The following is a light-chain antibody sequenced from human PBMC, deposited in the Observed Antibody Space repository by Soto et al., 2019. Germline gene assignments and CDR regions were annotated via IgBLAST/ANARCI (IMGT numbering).Light chain of an antibody. J-gene: IGKJ2*01. CDR2: GAS. CDR1: QSVSNKY. V-gene: IGKV3-20*01. CDR3: QQCGSSPYT. Sequence: ETVLTQSPGTLSLSPGESATLSCRASQSVSNKYLVWYQQKPGQAPRLLIHGASSRATGIPDRFSGSGSGTDFTLTINRLEPAYSAVYYCQQCGSSPYTFGQGTKLEIK.